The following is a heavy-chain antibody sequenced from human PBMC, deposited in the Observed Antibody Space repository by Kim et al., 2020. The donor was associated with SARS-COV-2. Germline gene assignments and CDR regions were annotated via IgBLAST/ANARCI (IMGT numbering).Heavy chain of an antibody. CDR2: INHSGST. V-gene: IGHV4-34*01. J-gene: IGHJ3*02. CDR3: ARDTFYCSSTSCLFPHWAFDI. CDR1: GGSFSGYY. D-gene: IGHD2-2*01. Sequence: SETLSLTCAVYGGSFSGYYWSWIRQPPGKGLEWIGEINHSGSTNYNPSLKSRVTISVDTSKNQFSLKLSSVTAADTAVYYCARDTFYCSSTSCLFPHWAFDIWGQGTMVTVSS.